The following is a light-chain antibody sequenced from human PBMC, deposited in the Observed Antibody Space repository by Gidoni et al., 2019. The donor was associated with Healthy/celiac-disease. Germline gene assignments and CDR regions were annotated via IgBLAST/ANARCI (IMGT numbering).Light chain of an antibody. V-gene: IGKV1-33*01. Sequence: DIQLTQSPSSLSASVGDRVTITCQARQDISYYLNWYQRKPGKAPKLLIYDASNLETGVPSRFSGSGSGTDFTFCISSLQPEDIATYYCQQFDNLPLPFGGGTKVEI. CDR2: DAS. CDR3: QQFDNLPLP. J-gene: IGKJ4*01. CDR1: QDISYY.